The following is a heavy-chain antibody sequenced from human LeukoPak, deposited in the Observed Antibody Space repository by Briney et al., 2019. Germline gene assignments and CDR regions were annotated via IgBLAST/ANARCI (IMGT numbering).Heavy chain of an antibody. CDR3: AKDMGPFDDAFDI. CDR1: GFTFDDYA. D-gene: IGHD3-16*01. CDR2: ISWNSGSI. J-gene: IGHJ3*02. Sequence: PGGSLRLSCAASGFTFDDYAMHWVRQVPGKGLEWVSGISWNSGSIGYADSVKGRFTISRDNAKNSLYLQMNSLRAEDTALYYCAKDMGPFDDAFDIWGQGTMVTVSS. V-gene: IGHV3-9*01.